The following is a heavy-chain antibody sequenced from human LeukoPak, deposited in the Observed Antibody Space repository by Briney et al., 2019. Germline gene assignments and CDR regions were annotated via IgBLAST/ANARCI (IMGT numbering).Heavy chain of an antibody. V-gene: IGHV3-21*01. CDR1: GFTFSSYS. CDR2: ISGSSTYI. J-gene: IGHJ3*02. CDR3: ARGGYCSSTSCYPVPSDI. Sequence: PGGSLRLSCAASGFTFSSYSMNWVRQAPGKGLEWVSSISGSSTYIYYADSVKGRFTISRDNAKNSLYLQMNGLRAEDTAVYYCARGGYCSSTSCYPVPSDIWAQGTMVTVSS. D-gene: IGHD2-2*01.